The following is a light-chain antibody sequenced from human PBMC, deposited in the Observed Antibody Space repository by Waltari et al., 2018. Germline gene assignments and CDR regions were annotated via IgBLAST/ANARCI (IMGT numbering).Light chain of an antibody. CDR2: AVS. CDR1: QNINIY. Sequence: DIQMTQSPSSLPASVGDGVTITCRASQNINIYLNWYHQKPEKAPKLLINAVSSLQGGVPTRFSGSGSGTEFTLTIRGLQPEDFGTYYCQQTHSTPPTFGQGTKVEIK. CDR3: QQTHSTPPT. J-gene: IGKJ1*01. V-gene: IGKV1-39*01.